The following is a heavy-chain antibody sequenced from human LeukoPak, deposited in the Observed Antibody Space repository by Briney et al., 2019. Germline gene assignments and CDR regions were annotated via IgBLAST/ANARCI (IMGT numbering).Heavy chain of an antibody. CDR3: ARDSFDCSSTSCPRDYYYYMDV. CDR1: GFTFSSYA. D-gene: IGHD2-2*01. Sequence: GRSLRLSCAASGFTFSSYAMHWVRQAPGQGLEWVAVISYDGSNKYYADSVKGRFTISRDNSKNTLYLQMNSLRAEDTAVYYCARDSFDCSSTSCPRDYYYYMDVWGKGTTVTVSS. CDR2: ISYDGSNK. V-gene: IGHV3-30-3*01. J-gene: IGHJ6*03.